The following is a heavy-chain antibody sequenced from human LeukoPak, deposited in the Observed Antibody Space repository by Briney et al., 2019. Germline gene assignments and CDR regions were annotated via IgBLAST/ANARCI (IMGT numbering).Heavy chain of an antibody. CDR3: ARGRGDGYYYDSSRNWFDP. Sequence: SETLSLTCTVSGGSISSGDYYWSWIRQPPGKGLEWIGYIYYSGSTYYNPSLKSRVTISVDTSKNQFSLKLSSVTAADTAVYYCARGRGDGYYYDSSRNWFDPWGQGTLVTVSS. D-gene: IGHD3-22*01. J-gene: IGHJ5*02. V-gene: IGHV4-30-4*01. CDR2: IYYSGST. CDR1: GGSISSGDYY.